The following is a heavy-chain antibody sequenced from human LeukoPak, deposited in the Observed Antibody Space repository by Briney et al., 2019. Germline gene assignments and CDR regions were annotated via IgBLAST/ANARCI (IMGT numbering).Heavy chain of an antibody. CDR1: GGSISSGDYY. D-gene: IGHD2-2*01. Sequence: SQTLSLTCTVSGGSISSGDYYWSWIRQPPGKGLEWIGYIYSSGSTYYNPSLKSRVTISVNTSKNQFSLKLSSVPAADTAVYYCARGRAVDTIGNVVVQAQVVWGKGTTVTVSS. V-gene: IGHV4-30-4*01. J-gene: IGHJ6*04. CDR2: IYSSGST. CDR3: ARGRAVDTIGNVVVQAQVV.